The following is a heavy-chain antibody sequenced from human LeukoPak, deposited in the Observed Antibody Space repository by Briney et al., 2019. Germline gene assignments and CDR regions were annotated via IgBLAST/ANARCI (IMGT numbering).Heavy chain of an antibody. CDR1: GDSISTYY. Sequence: SETLSLTCTVSGDSISTYYWSWIRQPAGKGLEWIGRIFTSGSTNYNPSLKSRVTMSLDTSKSQFSRKLSSVTAADTAVYYCARKALPGNWFDPWGQGALVTVSS. CDR3: ARKALPGNWFDP. V-gene: IGHV4-4*07. J-gene: IGHJ5*02. CDR2: IFTSGST.